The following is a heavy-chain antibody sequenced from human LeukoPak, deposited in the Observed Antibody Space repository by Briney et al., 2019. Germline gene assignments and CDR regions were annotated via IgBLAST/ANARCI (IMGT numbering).Heavy chain of an antibody. J-gene: IGHJ3*02. CDR2: ISGSGGST. CDR1: GFTFSSYA. Sequence: PGGPLRLSCAASGFTFSSYAMSWVRQAPGKGLEWVSAISGSGGSTYYADSVKGRFTISRDNAKNSLYLQMNSLRAEDTAVYYCARLESYYYGSGSYDAFDIWGQGTMVTVSS. D-gene: IGHD3-10*01. V-gene: IGHV3-23*01. CDR3: ARLESYYYGSGSYDAFDI.